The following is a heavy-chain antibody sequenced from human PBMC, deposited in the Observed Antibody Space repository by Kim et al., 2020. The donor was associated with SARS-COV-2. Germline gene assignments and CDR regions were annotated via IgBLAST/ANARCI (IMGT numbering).Heavy chain of an antibody. V-gene: IGHV4-39*01. D-gene: IGHD4-17*01. Sequence: YYTPPLKSRVTITVDTSKNQFSRKLSSVTAADTAVYYCATFPTTVVTPEYWGQGTLVTVSS. CDR3: ATFPTTVVTPEY. J-gene: IGHJ4*02.